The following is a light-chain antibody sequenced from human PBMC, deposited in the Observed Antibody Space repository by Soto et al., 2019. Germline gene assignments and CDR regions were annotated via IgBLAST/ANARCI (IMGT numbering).Light chain of an antibody. CDR2: DVT. J-gene: IGLJ1*01. CDR1: SSDVGGFEY. CDR3: GSITCCSTSV. V-gene: IGLV2-14*01. Sequence: QSALSHPASVSGTPGQSITISCTGTSSDVGGFEYVSWYQHQPGKAPKLIIYDVTTRPSVVSNRFSGSNSCNTASLTLSGIEAEDEGDYSSGSITCCSTSVIGTGSK.